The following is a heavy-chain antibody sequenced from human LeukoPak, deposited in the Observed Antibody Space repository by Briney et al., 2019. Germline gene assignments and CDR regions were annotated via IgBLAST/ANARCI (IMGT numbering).Heavy chain of an antibody. Sequence: GGSLRLSCAASGVTFSNYWMSWVRQARGKGLEWVSSISSSSSYIYYADSVKGRFTISRDNAKNSLYLQMNSLRAEDTAVYYCARDLVVVNQVFDYWGQGTLVTVSS. CDR1: GVTFSNYW. D-gene: IGHD3-22*01. J-gene: IGHJ4*02. CDR3: ARDLVVVNQVFDY. V-gene: IGHV3-21*01. CDR2: ISSSSSYI.